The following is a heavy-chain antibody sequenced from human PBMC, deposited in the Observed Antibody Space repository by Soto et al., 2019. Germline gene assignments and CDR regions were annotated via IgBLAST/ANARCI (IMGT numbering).Heavy chain of an antibody. CDR2: ITGNAGST. Sequence: GGSLRLSCAASGFAFGNYGIHWVRQAPGKGLEWVSAITGNAGSTYYADPVKGRFTISRDNSRNTMYLQINNLRAEDTAVYYCTKDQFSSGWYNDYYYGMDVWGQGTTVTVSS. CDR1: GFAFGNYG. J-gene: IGHJ6*02. D-gene: IGHD6-19*01. CDR3: TKDQFSSGWYNDYYYGMDV. V-gene: IGHV3-23*01.